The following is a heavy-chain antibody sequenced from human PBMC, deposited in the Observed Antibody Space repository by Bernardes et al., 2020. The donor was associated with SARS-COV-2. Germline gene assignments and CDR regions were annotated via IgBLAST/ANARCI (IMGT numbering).Heavy chain of an antibody. J-gene: IGHJ6*02. V-gene: IGHV4-4*02. CDR2: MHPSGST. Sequence: ETLSLTCAVSGGSIRTSNWWTWVRQPPGKGLEWIGEMHPSGSTNYNPSLKSRVVISVDRSKNQFSLDLSSVTAADTAVYYCARGQGYNYGLQEPMDVWGRGTRVTVS. D-gene: IGHD5-18*01. CDR3: ARGQGYNYGLQEPMDV. CDR1: GGSIRTSNW.